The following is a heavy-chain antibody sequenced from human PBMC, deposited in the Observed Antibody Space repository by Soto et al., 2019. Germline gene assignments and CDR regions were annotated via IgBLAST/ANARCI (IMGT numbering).Heavy chain of an antibody. CDR3: ARGASDDYGDYHYYYYYRDV. Sequence: GGSLRLSCAASGFTFSSYWMHWVRQAPGKGLVWVSRINSDGSSTSYADSVKGRFTISRDNAKNTLYLQMNSLRAEDTAVYYCARGASDDYGDYHYYYYYRDVWGKGTTVTVSS. CDR1: GFTFSSYW. V-gene: IGHV3-74*01. J-gene: IGHJ6*03. D-gene: IGHD4-17*01. CDR2: INSDGSST.